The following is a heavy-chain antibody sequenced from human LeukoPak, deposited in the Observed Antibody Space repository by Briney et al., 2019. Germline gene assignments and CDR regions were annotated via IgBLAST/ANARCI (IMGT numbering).Heavy chain of an antibody. CDR1: GGTFSSYA. V-gene: IGHV1-69*01. CDR2: VIPIFGTV. Sequence: ASVKVSCKASGGTFSSYAISWVRQAPGQGLEWMGGVIPIFGTVNYAQNFQGRVTITADESTSTAYMELSSLRSEDTAVYYCARISYCSSTSCYNWFDPWGQGTLVTVSS. CDR3: ARISYCSSTSCYNWFDP. J-gene: IGHJ5*02. D-gene: IGHD2-2*01.